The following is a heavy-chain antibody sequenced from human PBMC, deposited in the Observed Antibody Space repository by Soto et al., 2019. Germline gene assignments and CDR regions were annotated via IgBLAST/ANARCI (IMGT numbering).Heavy chain of an antibody. D-gene: IGHD2-2*01. CDR3: ASDGGFVVVPAAVYYGMDV. J-gene: IGHJ6*02. Sequence: GGSLRLSCAASGFTFSSYAMHWVRQAPGKGLEWVAVISYDGSNKYYADSVKGRFTISRDNSKNTLYLQMNSLRAEDTAVYYCASDGGFVVVPAAVYYGMDVWGQGTTVTVSS. CDR2: ISYDGSNK. V-gene: IGHV3-30-3*01. CDR1: GFTFSSYA.